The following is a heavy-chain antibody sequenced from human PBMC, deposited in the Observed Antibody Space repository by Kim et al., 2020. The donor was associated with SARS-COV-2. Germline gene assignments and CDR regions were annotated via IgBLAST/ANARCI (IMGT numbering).Heavy chain of an antibody. J-gene: IGHJ4*02. CDR2: IKQDGSEK. D-gene: IGHD6-13*01. CDR3: ASPGLAAAGTLDY. CDR1: GFTFSSYW. V-gene: IGHV3-7*03. Sequence: GGSLRLSCAASGFTFSSYWMSWVRQAPRKGLEWVANIKQDGSEKYYVDSVKGRFTISRDNAKNSLYLQMNSLRAEDTAVYYCASPGLAAAGTLDYWGQGTLVTVSS.